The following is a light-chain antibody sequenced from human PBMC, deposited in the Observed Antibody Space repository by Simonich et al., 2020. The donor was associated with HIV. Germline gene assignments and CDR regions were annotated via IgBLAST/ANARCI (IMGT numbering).Light chain of an antibody. CDR2: DAY. J-gene: IGKJ4*01. CDR1: QGISSA. Sequence: IQLTQSPSSLSASVGDRVTITCRASQGISSALAWYQQKPGKVPKLLIYDAYTLQSGVPSRFSGSGSGTYFTLTISGLQPEDVATYYCQKYSRAPPLTFGGGTKVEIK. V-gene: IGKV1-27*01. CDR3: QKYSRAPPLT.